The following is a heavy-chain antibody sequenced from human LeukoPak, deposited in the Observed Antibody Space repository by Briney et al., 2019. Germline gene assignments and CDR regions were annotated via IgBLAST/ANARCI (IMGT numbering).Heavy chain of an antibody. CDR2: INPNSGGT. V-gene: IGHV1-2*02. CDR1: GHTFTGYY. CDR3: ARDWPYCSGGSCYSGRLGNY. Sequence: ASVKVSCKASGHTFTGYYMHWVRQAPGQGLEWMGWINPNSGGTNYAQKFQGRVTMTRDTSISTAYMELSRLRSDDTAVYYCARDWPYCSGGSCYSGRLGNYWGQGTLVTVSS. J-gene: IGHJ4*02. D-gene: IGHD2-15*01.